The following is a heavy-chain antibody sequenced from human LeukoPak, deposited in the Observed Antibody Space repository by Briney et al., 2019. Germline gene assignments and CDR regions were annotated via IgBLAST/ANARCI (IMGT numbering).Heavy chain of an antibody. J-gene: IGHJ3*02. CDR3: ARLGSNDAFDI. D-gene: IGHD2-15*01. CDR2: IIPIFGTA. CDR1: GGTFSSYA. V-gene: IGHV1-69*05. Sequence: SVKVSCKASGGTFSSYAISWVRQAPGRGLEWMGRIIPIFGTANYAQKFQGRVTITTDESTSTAYMELSSLRSEDTAVYYCARLGSNDAFDIWGQGTMVTVSS.